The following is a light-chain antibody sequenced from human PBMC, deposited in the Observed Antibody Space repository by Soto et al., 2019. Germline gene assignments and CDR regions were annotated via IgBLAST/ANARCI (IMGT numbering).Light chain of an antibody. Sequence: VLTHSPGTLSLSIGDRATLSCRASQSVYHAYVAWYQQRPGQAPSLLIYGASTRPSDVPERFSGSGSGTEFTLTISRLEPEDSAVYYCQQYGNSPWTFGQGTKVEIK. CDR1: QSVYHAY. CDR2: GAS. J-gene: IGKJ1*01. V-gene: IGKV3-20*01. CDR3: QQYGNSPWT.